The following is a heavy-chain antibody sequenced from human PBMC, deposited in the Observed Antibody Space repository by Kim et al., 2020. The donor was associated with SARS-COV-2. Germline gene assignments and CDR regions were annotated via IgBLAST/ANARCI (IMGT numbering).Heavy chain of an antibody. D-gene: IGHD3-22*01. CDR1: GFTFSSYE. Sequence: GGSLRLSCAASGFTFSSYEMNWVRQAPGKGLEWVSYISSSGSTIYYADSVKGRFTISRDNAKNSLYLQMNSLRAEDTAVYYCARSGAYWDYDSSGYYGDYWGQGTLVTVSS. CDR2: ISSSGSTI. J-gene: IGHJ4*02. V-gene: IGHV3-48*03. CDR3: ARSGAYWDYDSSGYYGDY.